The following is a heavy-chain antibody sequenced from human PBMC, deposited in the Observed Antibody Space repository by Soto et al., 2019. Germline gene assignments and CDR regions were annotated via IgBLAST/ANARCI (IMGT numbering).Heavy chain of an antibody. V-gene: IGHV3-15*07. D-gene: IGHD3-3*01. J-gene: IGHJ2*01. Sequence: EVQLVESGGGLVKPGGSLRLSCAASGFTFSNAWMNWVRQAPGKGLEWVGRIKSKTDGGTTDYAAPVKGRFTISRDDSKNTLYLQMNSLKTADTAVYYCTTDKGYDFWSGYPSGVCWYFDLWGRGTLVTVSS. CDR3: TTDKGYDFWSGYPSGVCWYFDL. CDR1: GFTFSNAW. CDR2: IKSKTDGGTT.